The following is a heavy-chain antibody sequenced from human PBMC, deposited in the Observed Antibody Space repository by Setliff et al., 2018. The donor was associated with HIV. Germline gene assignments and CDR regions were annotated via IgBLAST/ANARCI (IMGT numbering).Heavy chain of an antibody. CDR3: ARVLRRDGYNKNWFDP. V-gene: IGHV1-2*02. CDR1: GYTFTGYY. D-gene: IGHD5-12*01. CDR2: INPNSGGT. J-gene: IGHJ5*02. Sequence: GASVKVSCKASGYTFTGYYMHWVRQAPGQGLEWMGWINPNSGGTNYAQKFQGRVTMTRDTSISTAYMEPSRLRSDDTAVYYCARVLRRDGYNKNWFDPWGQGTLVTVSS.